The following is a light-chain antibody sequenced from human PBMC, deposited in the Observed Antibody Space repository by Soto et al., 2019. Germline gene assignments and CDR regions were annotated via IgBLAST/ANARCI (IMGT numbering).Light chain of an antibody. CDR2: EVT. J-gene: IGLJ1*01. Sequence: QSVLTQPASVSESPGQSITISCAGTSSDIGSYNHVSWYQQHPGKAPKLIIYEVTDRPSGVSNRFSGSKSGNTASLTISGWQLEGEAEGYYYSYENIRITACVFGTGTKVT. CDR3: YSYENIRITACV. V-gene: IGLV2-14*01. CDR1: SSDIGSYNH.